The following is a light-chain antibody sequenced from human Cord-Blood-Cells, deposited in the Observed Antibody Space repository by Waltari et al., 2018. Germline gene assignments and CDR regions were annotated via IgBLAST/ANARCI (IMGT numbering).Light chain of an antibody. CDR1: AIGRNS. CDR2: DDS. Sequence: SYVLTQPPSVPVAPGKTARLTCGGEAIGRNSGHWYPQKPGHAPVLVVYDDSDRPSGLPERFPGSNPGNTATLTSSRVEAGDEADYYCQVWDSSSDHWVFGGGTKLTVL. V-gene: IGLV3-21*03. CDR3: QVWDSSSDHWV. J-gene: IGLJ3*02.